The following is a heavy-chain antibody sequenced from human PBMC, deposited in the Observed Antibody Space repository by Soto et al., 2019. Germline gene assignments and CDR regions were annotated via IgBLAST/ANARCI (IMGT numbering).Heavy chain of an antibody. CDR3: ARGSQLYGRWSAFDI. CDR2: ISSSSSYT. J-gene: IGHJ3*02. CDR1: GFTFSDYY. V-gene: IGHV3-11*06. Sequence: PGGSLSLSCAASGFTFSDYYMSWIRQAPGKGLEWVSYISSSSSYTNYADSVKGRFTISRDNAKNSLYLQMNSLRAEDTAVYYCARGSQLYGRWSAFDIWGQGTMVTVS. D-gene: IGHD2-8*02.